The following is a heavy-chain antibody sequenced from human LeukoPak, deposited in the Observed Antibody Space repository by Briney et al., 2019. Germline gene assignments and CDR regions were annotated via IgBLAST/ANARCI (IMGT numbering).Heavy chain of an antibody. CDR2: TYYSGST. Sequence: SETLSLTCTVSGGSISSYYWSWIRQPPGKGLEWIGYTYYSGSTNYNPSLKSRVTISVDTSKNQFSLKLSSVTAADTAVYYCAAKDYYGSSWTFDYWGQGTLVTVSS. CDR3: AAKDYYGSSWTFDY. D-gene: IGHD3-10*01. V-gene: IGHV4-59*01. CDR1: GGSISSYY. J-gene: IGHJ4*02.